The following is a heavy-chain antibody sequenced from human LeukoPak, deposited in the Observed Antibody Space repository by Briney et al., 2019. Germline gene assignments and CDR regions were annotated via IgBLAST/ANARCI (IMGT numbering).Heavy chain of an antibody. CDR1: GYTFTSYY. CDR3: ARAPYWRYCSGGSCSDY. D-gene: IGHD2-15*01. V-gene: IGHV1-46*01. CDR2: INPSGGST. Sequence: ASVKVSCKASGYTFTSYYMHWVRQAPGQGLEWMGIINPSGGSTSYAQKFQGRVTMTRDTSTSTVYMELSGLRSDDTAVYYCARAPYWRYCSGGSCSDYWGQGTLVTVSS. J-gene: IGHJ4*02.